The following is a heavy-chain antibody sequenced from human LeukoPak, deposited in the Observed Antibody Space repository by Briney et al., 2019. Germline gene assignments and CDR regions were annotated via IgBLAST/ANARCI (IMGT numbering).Heavy chain of an antibody. CDR2: IYPGDSDT. Sequence: GESLKISCKGSGYSFSNHWIGWVRQMPGKGLEWIGLIYPGDSDTRYSPSFQGQITLSADKSISTAYLQWSSLKASDTAMYYCARPHSSGYYRFDHWGQGTLVTVSS. D-gene: IGHD3-22*01. CDR1: GYSFSNHW. J-gene: IGHJ4*02. CDR3: ARPHSSGYYRFDH. V-gene: IGHV5-51*01.